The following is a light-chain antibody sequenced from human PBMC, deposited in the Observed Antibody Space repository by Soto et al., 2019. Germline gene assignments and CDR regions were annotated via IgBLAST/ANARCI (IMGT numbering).Light chain of an antibody. CDR1: SSNIGSHN. CDR2: KNN. CDR3: AVWDDSLSGRV. J-gene: IGLJ2*01. Sequence: QSVLTQPPSASGTPGQRVTIPCSGSSSNIGSHNIYWYQQLPGTAPQLLIYKNNQRPSGVPDRFSGSKSGTSASLAISGLRSEDEADYYCAVWDDSLSGRVFGGGTKLTVL. V-gene: IGLV1-47*01.